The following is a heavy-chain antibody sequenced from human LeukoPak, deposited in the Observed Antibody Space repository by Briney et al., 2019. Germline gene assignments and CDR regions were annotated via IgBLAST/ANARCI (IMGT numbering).Heavy chain of an antibody. J-gene: IGHJ3*02. CDR3: ARALFGYYGSGSYYNPDAFDI. V-gene: IGHV1-2*06. Sequence: GASVKVSCKASGYTFTGYYMHWVRQAPGQGLEWMGRINPNSGGTNYAQKFQGRVTMTRDTSISTAYMELSRLRSDDTAVYYCARALFGYYGSGSYYNPDAFDIWGQVTMVTVSS. CDR2: INPNSGGT. CDR1: GYTFTGYY. D-gene: IGHD3-10*01.